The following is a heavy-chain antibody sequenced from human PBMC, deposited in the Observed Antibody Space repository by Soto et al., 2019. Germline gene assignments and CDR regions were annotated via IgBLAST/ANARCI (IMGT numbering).Heavy chain of an antibody. J-gene: IGHJ6*03. CDR1: GFTFSSYS. V-gene: IGHV3-21*01. D-gene: IGHD2-2*01. Sequence: GGSLRLSCAASGFTFSSYSMNWVRQAPGKGLEWVSSISSSSSYIYYADSVKGRFTISRDNAKNSLYLQMNSLRAEDTAVYYCARAFVVVPAAMSADYYYYMDVWGKGTTVTVPS. CDR2: ISSSSSYI. CDR3: ARAFVVVPAAMSADYYYYMDV.